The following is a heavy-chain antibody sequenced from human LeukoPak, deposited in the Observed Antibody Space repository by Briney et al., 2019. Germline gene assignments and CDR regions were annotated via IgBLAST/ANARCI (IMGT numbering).Heavy chain of an antibody. V-gene: IGHV4-59*01. J-gene: IGHJ6*03. CDR1: GGSISSYY. CDR2: IYYSGST. CDR3: ARGSTPYGSGSHFYYYYYMDV. D-gene: IGHD3-10*01. Sequence: SETLSLTCTVSGGSISSYYWSWIRQPPGKGLEWIGYIYYSGSTNYNPSLKSRVTISVDTSKNQFSLKLSSVTAADTAVYYCARGSTPYGSGSHFYYYYYMDVWGKGTTVTVSS.